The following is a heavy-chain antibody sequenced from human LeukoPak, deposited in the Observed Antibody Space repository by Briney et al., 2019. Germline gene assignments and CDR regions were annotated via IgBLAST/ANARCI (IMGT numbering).Heavy chain of an antibody. CDR2: IYCSGST. D-gene: IGHD2-2*01. V-gene: IGHV4-61*01. Sequence: SETLSLTCAVSGGSFSSGSYYWSWIRQPPGTGLEWIRYIYCSGSTNYNPFLKSRATISVDTSKNQFSLKLSSVTAADTAVYYWARLYCSSTSCYVGGYFEYWGQGTLVTVSS. J-gene: IGHJ4*02. CDR3: ARLYCSSTSCYVGGYFEY. CDR1: GGSFSSGSYY.